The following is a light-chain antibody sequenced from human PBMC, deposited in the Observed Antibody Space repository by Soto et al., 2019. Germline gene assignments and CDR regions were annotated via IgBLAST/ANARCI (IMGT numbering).Light chain of an antibody. CDR2: GAS. V-gene: IGKV3-20*01. CDR3: QESGRAPGS. Sequence: ENVLTQSLATLSLTPSERATRSFSVSQSVTSSYLAWYQQEPGQAPRLLIYGASSRAAGIPDRFSGSGSGTDFARAICRLKAEDCAVYYCQESGRAPGSFGGGTKLDIK. CDR1: QSVTSSY. J-gene: IGKJ2*04.